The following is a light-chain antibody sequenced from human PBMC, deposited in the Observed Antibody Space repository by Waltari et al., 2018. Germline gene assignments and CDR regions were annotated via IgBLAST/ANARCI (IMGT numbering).Light chain of an antibody. CDR1: QSISSW. Sequence: DIQMTQSPATLSASVGDRVTISCRASQSISSWLAWYQQKPGKAPKILIFKASILESGVPSRFSGSGSGTEFSLTISSLQPEDFATYYCQQYDDFPFTFGQGTKVEVK. CDR2: KAS. CDR3: QQYDDFPFT. V-gene: IGKV1-5*03. J-gene: IGKJ2*01.